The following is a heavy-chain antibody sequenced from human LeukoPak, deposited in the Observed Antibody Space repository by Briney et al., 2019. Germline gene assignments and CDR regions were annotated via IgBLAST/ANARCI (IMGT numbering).Heavy chain of an antibody. Sequence: WVRQAPGKGLEWVANIKQDGSEKYYVDSVKGRFTISRDNAKNSLYLQMNSLRAEDTAVYYCASTQAFDYWGQGTLVTVSS. J-gene: IGHJ4*02. CDR3: ASTQAFDY. CDR2: IKQDGSEK. V-gene: IGHV3-7*01.